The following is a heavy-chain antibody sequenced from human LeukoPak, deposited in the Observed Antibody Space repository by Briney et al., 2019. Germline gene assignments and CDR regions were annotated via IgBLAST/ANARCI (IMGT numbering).Heavy chain of an antibody. D-gene: IGHD3-22*01. CDR1: GYTFTGYY. CDR3: ARAGLWDFYDSSGYHNGAFDI. J-gene: IGHJ3*02. Sequence: ASVKVSCKASGYTFTGYYMHWVRQAPGLGLEWMGWINPNSGGTNYAQKFQHRVTMTRDSPLSTAYMELSRLRSDDTAVYYCARAGLWDFYDSSGYHNGAFDIWGQGTMVTVSS. CDR2: INPNSGGT. V-gene: IGHV1-2*02.